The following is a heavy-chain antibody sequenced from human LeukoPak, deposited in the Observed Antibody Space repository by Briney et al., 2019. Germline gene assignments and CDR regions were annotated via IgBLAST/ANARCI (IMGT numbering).Heavy chain of an antibody. J-gene: IGHJ5*02. CDR3: ARGRLLWFGELFQDGWFDP. Sequence: SETLSLTCTVSGGSISSYYRSWIRQPAGKGLEWIGRIYISGSTNYNPSLKSRVTISVDTSKNQSSLKLSSVTAADTAVYYCARGRLLWFGELFQDGWFDPWGQGTLVTVSS. CDR1: GGSISSYY. V-gene: IGHV4-4*07. D-gene: IGHD3-10*01. CDR2: IYISGST.